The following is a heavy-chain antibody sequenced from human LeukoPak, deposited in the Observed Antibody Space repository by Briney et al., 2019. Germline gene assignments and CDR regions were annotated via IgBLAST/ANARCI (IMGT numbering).Heavy chain of an antibody. CDR2: SAYNGNT. J-gene: IGHJ5*02. CDR3: ARDSSIAARRTRSWFDP. D-gene: IGHD6-6*01. V-gene: IGHV1-18*01. Sequence: SAYNGNTNYAQKLQGRVTMTTDTSTSTAYMELRSLRSDDTAVYYCARDSSIAARRTRSWFDPWGQGTLVTVSS.